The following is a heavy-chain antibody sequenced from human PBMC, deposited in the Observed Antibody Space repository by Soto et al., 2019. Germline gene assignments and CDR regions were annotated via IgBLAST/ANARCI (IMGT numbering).Heavy chain of an antibody. J-gene: IGHJ6*02. CDR3: AKGSRDYGMDV. CDR1: GFTFSSYG. Sequence: QVQLVESGGGVVQPGRSLRLSCAASGFTFSSYGMHWVRQAPGKGLEWVAVISYDGSNKYYADSVKGRFTISRDNSKKTLYLQMNSLRAEDTAVYYCAKGSRDYGMDVWGQGTTVTVSS. D-gene: IGHD2-15*01. CDR2: ISYDGSNK. V-gene: IGHV3-30*18.